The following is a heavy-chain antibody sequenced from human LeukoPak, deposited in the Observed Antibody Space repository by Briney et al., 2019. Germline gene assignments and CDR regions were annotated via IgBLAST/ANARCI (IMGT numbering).Heavy chain of an antibody. J-gene: IGHJ6*02. D-gene: IGHD3-9*01. CDR2: IYYSGST. CDR3: ARLGRYFDWIPHYYYYGMDV. CDR1: GGSISSYY. Sequence: SETLSLTCTVSGGSISSYYWSWIRQPPGKGLEWIGYIYYSGSTNYNPSLKSRVTISVDTSKNQFSLRLSSVTAADTAVYYCARLGRYFDWIPHYYYYGMDVWGQRTTVTVSS. V-gene: IGHV4-59*08.